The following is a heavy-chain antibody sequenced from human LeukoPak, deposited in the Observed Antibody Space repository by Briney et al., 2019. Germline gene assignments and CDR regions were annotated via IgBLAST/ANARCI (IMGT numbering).Heavy chain of an antibody. V-gene: IGHV3-11*01. CDR3: AKGHTYGMI. J-gene: IGHJ4*02. D-gene: IGHD2-8*01. Sequence: SGGSLRLSCAASGFTFSDYYMSWIRQTPGKGLGWVSYISGSGNAMEYAKSVKGRLTTSRDNAKDSLYLQMNSLEAEDTAVYYCAKGHTYGMIWGQGTLVSVSS. CDR2: ISGSGNAM. CDR1: GFTFSDYY.